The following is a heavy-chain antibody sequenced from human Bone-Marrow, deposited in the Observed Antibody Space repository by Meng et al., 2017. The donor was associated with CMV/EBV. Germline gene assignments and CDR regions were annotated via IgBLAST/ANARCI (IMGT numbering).Heavy chain of an antibody. CDR2: IKSKFDGETT. CDR3: TTDRPRSGGKTHDY. V-gene: IGHV3-15*01. CDR1: GFTFSNAW. D-gene: IGHD4-23*01. Sequence: EVQLVESGGGLVKPGGSLRLSCAASGFTFSNAWMSWVRQAPGKGLEWVGRIKSKFDGETTDYAAPVMGRFTISRDDSRNTLYLYMNSLKTEDTAVYYCTTDRPRSGGKTHDYWGQGTLVTVSS. J-gene: IGHJ4*02.